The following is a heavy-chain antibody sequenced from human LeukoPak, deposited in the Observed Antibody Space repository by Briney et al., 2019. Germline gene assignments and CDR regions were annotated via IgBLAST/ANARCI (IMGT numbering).Heavy chain of an antibody. CDR2: ISGSGGST. V-gene: IGHV3-23*01. D-gene: IGHD6-19*01. J-gene: IGHJ4*02. CDR1: GFTFSSYA. Sequence: PGGSLRLSCAASGFTFSSYAMTWVRQAPGKGLEWVSAISGSGGSTYYADSVRGRFTISRDNSKNTLYLQMNSLRAEDTAIYYCAKESSSAWSNFDCWGQGTLVTDSS. CDR3: AKESSSAWSNFDC.